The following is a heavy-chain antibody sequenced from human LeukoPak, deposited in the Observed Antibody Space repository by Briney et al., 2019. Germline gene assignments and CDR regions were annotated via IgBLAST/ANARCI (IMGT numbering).Heavy chain of an antibody. CDR2: IYYSGST. CDR1: GGSISSSSYY. V-gene: IGHV4-39*07. J-gene: IGHJ3*02. D-gene: IGHD3-22*01. CDR3: ARVGGITMIVVLITDAFDI. Sequence: SETLSLTCTVSGGSISSSSYYWGWLRQPPGKGLEWIGSIYYSGSTYYNPFLKSRVTISVDTSKDQFSLKLRSVTAADTAVYYCARVGGITMIVVLITDAFDIWGQGTMVTVSS.